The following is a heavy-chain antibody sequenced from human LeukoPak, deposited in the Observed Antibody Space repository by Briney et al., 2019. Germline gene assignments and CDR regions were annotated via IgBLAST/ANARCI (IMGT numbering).Heavy chain of an antibody. CDR2: FYSSGST. CDR1: GDSLNNNDYY. V-gene: IGHV4-39*07. J-gene: IGHJ5*02. D-gene: IGHD1-26*01. Sequence: SETLSLTCTVSGDSLNNNDYYWGWIRQLPGKGLEWIGSFYSSGSTSSNPSLKSRVTVSVDTSRTQLSLKLDSVTDADTAVYYCARSPSPWVGATQSNWFDPWGQGTLVTVSS. CDR3: ARSPSPWVGATQSNWFDP.